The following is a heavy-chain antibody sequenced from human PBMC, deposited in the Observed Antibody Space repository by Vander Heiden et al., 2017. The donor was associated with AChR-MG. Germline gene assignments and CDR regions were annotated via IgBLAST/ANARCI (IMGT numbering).Heavy chain of an antibody. V-gene: IGHV3-30-3*01. J-gene: IGHJ6*02. CDR2: ISYDGSNK. Sequence: QVQLVESGGGVGQPGRSPRLSCAASGFTFISSAMHWVRQAPGKGLEWVAVISYDGSNKYYADSVKGRFTISRDNSKNTLYLQMNSLRAEDTAVYYCARDTQQLVQDYYYGMDVWGQGTTVTVSS. CDR3: ARDTQQLVQDYYYGMDV. D-gene: IGHD6-13*01. CDR1: GFTFISSA.